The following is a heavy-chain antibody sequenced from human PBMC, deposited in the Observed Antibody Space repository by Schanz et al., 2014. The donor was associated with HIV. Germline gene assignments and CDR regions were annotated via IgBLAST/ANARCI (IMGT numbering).Heavy chain of an antibody. CDR3: ARDAYITPDAFDI. CDR1: GFTFSSYW. D-gene: IGHD3-10*01. CDR2: INSDGSST. J-gene: IGHJ3*02. Sequence: EVQLVESGGGLVQPGGSLRLSCAASGFTFSSYWMHWVRQAPGKGLVWVSRINSDGSSTSNADSVKGRFTISRDNAKNTLYLQMNSLRAEDTAVYYCARDAYITPDAFDIWGQGTMVTVSS. V-gene: IGHV3-74*01.